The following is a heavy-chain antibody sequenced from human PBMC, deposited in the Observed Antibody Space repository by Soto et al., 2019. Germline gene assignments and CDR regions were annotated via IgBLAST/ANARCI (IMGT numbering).Heavy chain of an antibody. Sequence: PGESLKISCKGSGYSFTSYWIGWVRQMPGKGLEWMGIIYPGDSDTRYSPSFRGQVTISADKSISTAYLQWSSLKASDTAMYYCARHVPDSSGYRHYGMDFWGQGTTVTVSS. J-gene: IGHJ6*02. D-gene: IGHD3-22*01. CDR3: ARHVPDSSGYRHYGMDF. CDR2: IYPGDSDT. V-gene: IGHV5-51*01. CDR1: GYSFTSYW.